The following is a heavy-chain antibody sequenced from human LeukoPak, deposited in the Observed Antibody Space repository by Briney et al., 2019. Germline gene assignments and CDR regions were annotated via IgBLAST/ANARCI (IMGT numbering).Heavy chain of an antibody. CDR3: AKDGGIMITFGGFDY. Sequence: GGSLRLSCAASGFTFSSYAMSWVRQAPGKGLEWVSAISGSGGSTYYADSVKGRFTISRDNSKDTLYLQMNSLRAEDTAVYYCAKDGGIMITFGGFDYWGQGTLVTVSS. V-gene: IGHV3-23*01. CDR2: ISGSGGST. CDR1: GFTFSSYA. D-gene: IGHD3-16*01. J-gene: IGHJ4*02.